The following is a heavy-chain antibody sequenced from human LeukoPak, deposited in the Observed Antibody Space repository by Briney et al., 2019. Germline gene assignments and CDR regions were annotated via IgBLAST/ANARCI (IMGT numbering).Heavy chain of an antibody. J-gene: IGHJ3*02. CDR1: GFTFSSYW. CDR3: ARDGKGAKDCSGGSCYYSMGDAFDI. D-gene: IGHD2-15*01. CDR2: IKQDGSEK. V-gene: IGHV3-7*01. Sequence: GGSLRLSCAASGFTFSSYWMSWVCQAPGKGLEWVANIKQDGSEKYYVDFVKGRSTIVKDNAKISLYMQMNSLRAEDTAVYYCARDGKGAKDCSGGSCYYSMGDAFDIWGQGTMVTVSS.